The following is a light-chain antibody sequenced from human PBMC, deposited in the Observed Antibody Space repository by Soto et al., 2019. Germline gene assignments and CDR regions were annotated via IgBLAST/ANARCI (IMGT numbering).Light chain of an antibody. CDR3: QQYNNLWT. V-gene: IGKV1-39*01. Sequence: DIQMTQSPSSLSASVGDRVTITCRASQSISTYLIWYQQKPGKAPKLLIYATSSLQSGVPSRFSGSGSVTEFTLTITSLQPDDFATYYCQQYNNLWTFGQGTKVDIK. J-gene: IGKJ1*01. CDR2: ATS. CDR1: QSISTY.